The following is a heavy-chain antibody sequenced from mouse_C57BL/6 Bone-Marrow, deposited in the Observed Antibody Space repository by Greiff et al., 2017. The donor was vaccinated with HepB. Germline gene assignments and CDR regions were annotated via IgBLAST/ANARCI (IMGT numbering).Heavy chain of an antibody. D-gene: IGHD1-1*01. Sequence: VQLQQSGAELVMPGASVKLSCKASGYTFTSYWMHWVKQRPGQGLEWIGEIDPSDSYTNYNQKFKGKSTLTVDKSSSTAYMQLSSLTSEDSAVYYCARSDYGSSYDWYFDVWGTGTTVTVSS. CDR3: ARSDYGSSYDWYFDV. CDR1: GYTFTSYW. V-gene: IGHV1-69*01. CDR2: IDPSDSYT. J-gene: IGHJ1*03.